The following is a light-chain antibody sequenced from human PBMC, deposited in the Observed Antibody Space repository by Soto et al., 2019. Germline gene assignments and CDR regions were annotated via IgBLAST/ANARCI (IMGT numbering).Light chain of an antibody. J-gene: IGKJ4*01. CDR1: ETIRGL. CDR3: QQVNVYPST. CDR2: DTS. V-gene: IGKV3-11*01. Sequence: EIVLTQSPATLSLSTGERATLSCRASETIRGLLAWYQQRPGQPPRLLIYDTSNRATGIPARFSGSGSGTDFTLTISSLQPEDFATYYCQQVNVYPSTFGGGSMVDVK.